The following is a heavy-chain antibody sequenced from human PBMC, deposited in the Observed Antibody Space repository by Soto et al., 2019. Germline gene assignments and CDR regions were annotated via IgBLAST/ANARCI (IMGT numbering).Heavy chain of an antibody. CDR3: VKQVTGTTKYFEY. CDR1: GFTFTSSA. V-gene: IGHV3-23*01. D-gene: IGHD1-7*01. Sequence: GGSLRLSCAASGFTFTSSAMSWVRQAPGKGLEWVSAVTGSGGSTYYADSVKGRFTISRDNSKNTLYLQVNSLRAEDTAVYFCVKQVTGTTKYFEYWGQGTLVTVSS. CDR2: VTGSGGST. J-gene: IGHJ4*02.